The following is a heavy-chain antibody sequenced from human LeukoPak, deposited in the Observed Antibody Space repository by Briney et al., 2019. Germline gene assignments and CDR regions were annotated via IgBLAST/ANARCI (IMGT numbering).Heavy chain of an antibody. Sequence: PSETLSLTCTVSGVSISSSNSYCGWIRQPPGKGLEWIGSIYYSENTYYNASLKSQVSISIDTSKNQFSLRLTSVTAADTAVYYCARQTGSGLFILPGGQGTLVTVSS. V-gene: IGHV4-39*01. CDR3: ARQTGSGLFILP. J-gene: IGHJ5*02. CDR2: IYYSENT. CDR1: GVSISSSNSY. D-gene: IGHD3/OR15-3a*01.